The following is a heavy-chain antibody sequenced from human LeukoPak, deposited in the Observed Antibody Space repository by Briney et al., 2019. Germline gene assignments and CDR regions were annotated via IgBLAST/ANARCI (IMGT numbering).Heavy chain of an antibody. CDR1: GYTFTGYY. Sequence: ASVKVSCKASGYTFTGYYMHWVRQAPGQGLEWMGWINPNSGGTNYAQKFQGRVTMTRDTSISTAYMELSRLRSDDTAVYYCARGGLRFLEWSDFDYWGQGTLVTVSP. CDR3: ARGGLRFLEWSDFDY. V-gene: IGHV1-2*02. J-gene: IGHJ4*02. CDR2: INPNSGGT. D-gene: IGHD3-3*01.